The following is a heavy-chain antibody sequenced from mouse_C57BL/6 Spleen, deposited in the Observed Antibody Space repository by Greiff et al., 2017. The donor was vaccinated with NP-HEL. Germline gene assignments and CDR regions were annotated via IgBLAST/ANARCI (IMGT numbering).Heavy chain of an antibody. CDR1: GFNIKDDY. D-gene: IGHD2-2*01. V-gene: IGHV14-4*01. CDR3: TIGVTTGFDY. J-gene: IGHJ2*01. Sequence: VQLKESGAELVRPGASVKLSCTASGFNIKDDYMHWVKQRPEQGLEWIGWIDPENGDTEYASKFQGKATITADTSSNTAYLQLSSLTSEDTAVYYCTIGVTTGFDYWGQGTTLTVSS. CDR2: IDPENGDT.